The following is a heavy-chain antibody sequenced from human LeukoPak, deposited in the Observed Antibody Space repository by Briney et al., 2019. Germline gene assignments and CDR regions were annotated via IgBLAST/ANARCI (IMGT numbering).Heavy chain of an antibody. J-gene: IGHJ4*02. V-gene: IGHV3-23*01. Sequence: GGSLRLSCAASGFTFSSYAMSWVRQAPGKGLEWVSAIGDSGGSTYYADSVKGRFTISRDNSKNTLYLQMNSLRAEDTAVYYCAKDRDCSSTSCYYFDYWGQGTLVTVSS. D-gene: IGHD2-2*01. CDR3: AKDRDCSSTSCYYFDY. CDR1: GFTFSSYA. CDR2: IGDSGGST.